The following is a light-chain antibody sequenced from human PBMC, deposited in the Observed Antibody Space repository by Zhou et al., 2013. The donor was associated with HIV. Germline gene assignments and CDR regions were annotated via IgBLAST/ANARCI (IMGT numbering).Light chain of an antibody. CDR2: AAS. CDR1: QSISSY. CDR3: QQSYQYPPT. J-gene: IGKJ4*01. V-gene: IGKV1-39*01. Sequence: DIQMTQSPSSLSASVGDRVTITCRASQSISSYLNWYQQKPGKAPKLLIYAASSLQSGVPSRFSGSRSGTDFTLTISSLQPEDFATYYCQQSYQYPPTFGGGTKVEIK.